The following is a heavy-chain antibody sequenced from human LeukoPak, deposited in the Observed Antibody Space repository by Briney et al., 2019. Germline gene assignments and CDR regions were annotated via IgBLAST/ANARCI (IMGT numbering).Heavy chain of an antibody. D-gene: IGHD1-26*01. CDR2: IYYGGST. Sequence: SETLSLTCTVSGGSISSYYWSWIRQPPGKGLEWIGYIYYGGSTNYNPSLKSRVTISVDTSKNQFSLKLRSVTAADTAVYYCARALGVTNWFDPWGQGTLVTVSS. CDR3: ARALGVTNWFDP. V-gene: IGHV4-59*01. J-gene: IGHJ5*02. CDR1: GGSISSYY.